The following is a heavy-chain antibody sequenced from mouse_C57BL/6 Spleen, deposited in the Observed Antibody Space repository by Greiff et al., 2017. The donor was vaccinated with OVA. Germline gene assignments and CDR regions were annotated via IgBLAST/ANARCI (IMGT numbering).Heavy chain of an antibody. V-gene: IGHV2-2*01. J-gene: IGHJ4*01. CDR2: IWSGGST. CDR3: ARSVTYYSNYVGAMDY. D-gene: IGHD2-5*01. CDR1: GFSLTSYG. Sequence: VMLVESGPGLVQPSQSLSITCTVSGFSLTSYGVHWVRQSPGKGLEWLGVIWSGGSTDYNAAFISRLSISKDNSKSQVFFKMNSLQADDTAIYYCARSVTYYSNYVGAMDYWGQGTSVTVSS.